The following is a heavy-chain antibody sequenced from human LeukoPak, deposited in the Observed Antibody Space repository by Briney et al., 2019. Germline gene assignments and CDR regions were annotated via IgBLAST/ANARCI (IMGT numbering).Heavy chain of an antibody. D-gene: IGHD2-2*01. CDR1: GFSVSTNY. CDR2: LYASGIT. J-gene: IGHJ4*02. V-gene: IGHV3-66*01. CDR3: ARFGSIISSYPLDY. Sequence: GGSLRLSCAASGFSVSTNYMSWVRQAPGKGLEWVSLLYASGITNYADSVKGRFTVSRDNSKNTLYLQLNSLRAEDTAVYYCARFGSIISSYPLDYWGQGAVVTVSS.